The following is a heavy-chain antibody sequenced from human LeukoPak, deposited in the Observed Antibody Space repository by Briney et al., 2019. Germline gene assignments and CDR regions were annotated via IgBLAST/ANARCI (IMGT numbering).Heavy chain of an antibody. J-gene: IGHJ5*02. Sequence: PSETLSLTCTVSGYSISSGYYWGWIRQPPGKGLEWIGSIYHSGSTYYNPSLKSRVTISVDTSKNQFSLKLSSVTAADTAVYYCARALRFLEWLSWGQGTLVTVSS. D-gene: IGHD3-3*01. CDR2: IYHSGST. V-gene: IGHV4-38-2*02. CDR3: ARALRFLEWLS. CDR1: GYSISSGYY.